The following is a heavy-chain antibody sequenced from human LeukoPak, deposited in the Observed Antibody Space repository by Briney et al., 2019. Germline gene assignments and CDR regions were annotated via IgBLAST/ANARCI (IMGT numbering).Heavy chain of an antibody. D-gene: IGHD4-4*01. CDR1: GFTFSSYA. V-gene: IGHV3-30-3*01. J-gene: IGHJ4*02. CDR3: ARDEGRDYSNYSPYFDY. Sequence: GGSLRLSCAASGFTFSSYAMHWVRQAPGKGLEWVAVISYDGSNKYYADSVKGRFTISRDNSKNTLYLQMNSLRAEDTAVYYCARDEGRDYSNYSPYFDYWGQGTLVTVSS. CDR2: ISYDGSNK.